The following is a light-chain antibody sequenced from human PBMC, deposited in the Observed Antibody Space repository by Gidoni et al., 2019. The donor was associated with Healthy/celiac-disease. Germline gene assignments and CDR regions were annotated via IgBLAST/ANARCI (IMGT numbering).Light chain of an antibody. CDR3: YSTDSSGTLSV. V-gene: IGLV3-10*01. J-gene: IGLJ2*01. Sequence: SYVFTQPPSVSVSPGQTARITCPGDALPKKYAYWYQQKSGQAPVLVIYEDNKRHSGTPERFSGSSSGTMATLTISGAQVEDEGDYYCYSTDSSGTLSVFGGGTKLTVL. CDR2: EDN. CDR1: ALPKKY.